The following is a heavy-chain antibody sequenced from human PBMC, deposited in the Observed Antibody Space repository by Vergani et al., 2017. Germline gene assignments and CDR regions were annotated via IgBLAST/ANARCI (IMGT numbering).Heavy chain of an antibody. Sequence: QVPLVQSGAEVKKPGSSVKVSCKASGATFRSNTISWVRQVPGQGLEWMGRIIPVLGKTKYAQEFQGRPTITAGTSTSTAYMELTSLRSHGTAVYYCARDPRGYGGGPEVYYYGMCVWGQGTTVTVPS. J-gene: IGHJ6*01. CDR1: GATFRSNT. D-gene: IGHD2-21*01. CDR2: IIPVLGKT. CDR3: ARDPRGYGGGPEVYYYGMCV. V-gene: IGHV1-69*08.